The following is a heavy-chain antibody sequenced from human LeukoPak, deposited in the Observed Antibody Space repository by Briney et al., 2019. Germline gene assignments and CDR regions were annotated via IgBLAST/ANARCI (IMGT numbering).Heavy chain of an antibody. J-gene: IGHJ6*02. CDR1: GYTFTYYW. Sequence: GESLKISCKGSGYTFTYYWIGWVRQMPGKGLEWIGVINPDDSATRFSPSFQGQVTILVDKSISTVYLQWSSLKASDTAMYYCATSVSSYGFDVWGQGTTVTVTS. CDR3: ATSVSSYGFDV. CDR2: INPDDSAT. D-gene: IGHD3-10*01. V-gene: IGHV5-51*01.